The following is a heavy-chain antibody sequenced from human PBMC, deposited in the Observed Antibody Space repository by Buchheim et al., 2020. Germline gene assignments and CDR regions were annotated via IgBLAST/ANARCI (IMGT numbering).Heavy chain of an antibody. V-gene: IGHV1-46*01. D-gene: IGHD6-25*01. CDR1: GYTFTSYY. CDR3: GGSDSSALQFDY. Sequence: QAQLVQSGAEVKKPGASVTVSCKSSGYTFTSYYIHWVRQAPGQGLEWMGIVNPSDDTTTYAQKFQGRVTMTRDTSTNTVYMELSSLRSEDTAVYYCGGSDSSALQFDYWGQGTL. CDR2: VNPSDDTT. J-gene: IGHJ4*02.